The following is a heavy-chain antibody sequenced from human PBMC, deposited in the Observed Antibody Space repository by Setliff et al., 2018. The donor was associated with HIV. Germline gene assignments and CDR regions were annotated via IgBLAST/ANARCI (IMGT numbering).Heavy chain of an antibody. J-gene: IGHJ4*02. CDR2: ISPRIGDT. D-gene: IGHD7-27*01. CDR3: ARQLSNSLDF. CDR1: GYSFPDFF. V-gene: IGHV1-2*02. Sequence: PSVKVSCKASGYSFPDFFIHWVRQAPGQGLEWMGWISPRIGDTRIAKTFRCRVTMTRDTSLNTASVEVSGLRSDDTAVYFCARQLSNSLDFWGQGTLVTVSS.